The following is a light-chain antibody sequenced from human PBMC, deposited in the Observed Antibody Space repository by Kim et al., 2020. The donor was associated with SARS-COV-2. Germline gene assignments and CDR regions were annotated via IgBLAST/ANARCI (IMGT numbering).Light chain of an antibody. CDR3: QQYYTYPRS. J-gene: IGKJ1*01. V-gene: IGKV1-8*01. CDR1: QGVRGY. CDR2: DAS. Sequence: ASTGDRVTTSCRASQGVRGYLAWYQQKPGKAPKLLIYDASTLQNGVPSRFSGSGSGTDYTLTIHSLQSEDFATYYCQQYYTYPRSFGQGTKVDIK.